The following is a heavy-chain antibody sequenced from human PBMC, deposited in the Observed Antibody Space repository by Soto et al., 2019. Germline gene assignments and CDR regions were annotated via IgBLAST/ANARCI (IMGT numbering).Heavy chain of an antibody. Sequence: PSQTLSLTCAISGDSVSSNSAAWNWIRQSPSRGLEWLGRTYYRSKWYNDYAVSVKSRITINPDTSKNQFSLQLNSVTPEDTAVYYCAREIVAYCGGDCSNPYYFDYWGQGTRVTVSS. CDR3: AREIVAYCGGDCSNPYYFDY. CDR1: GDSVSSNSAA. J-gene: IGHJ4*02. V-gene: IGHV6-1*01. CDR2: TYYRSKWYN. D-gene: IGHD2-21*02.